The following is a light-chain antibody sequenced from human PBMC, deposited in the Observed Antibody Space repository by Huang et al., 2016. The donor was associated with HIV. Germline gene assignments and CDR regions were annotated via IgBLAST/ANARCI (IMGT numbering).Light chain of an antibody. V-gene: IGKV3-11*01. CDR2: DAS. J-gene: IGKJ2*01. CDR1: QSVFSS. Sequence: EIVLTQSPGTLSLSPGERATLSCGTSQSVFSSLAWYQQRPGQAPRLLIYDASNRATGIPARFSGSGSGTDVTLTISSLEPEDFAVYYCQQRSAWPRTFGQGTKLEIK. CDR3: QQRSAWPRT.